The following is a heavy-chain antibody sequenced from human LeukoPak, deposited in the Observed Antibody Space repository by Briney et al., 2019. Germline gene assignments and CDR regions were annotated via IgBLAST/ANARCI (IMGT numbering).Heavy chain of an antibody. CDR3: AKGRIAAADDAFDM. V-gene: IGHV3-23*01. CDR1: GFTFSSSA. Sequence: GGSLRLSCGASGFTFSSSAMSWVRRAPGKRLEWVSGVSASGGSTYFADSVKGRFTISRDNSKNTLYLQMNTLRAEDTALYYCAKGRIAAADDAFDMWGQGTMVIVSS. CDR2: VSASGGST. J-gene: IGHJ3*02. D-gene: IGHD6-13*01.